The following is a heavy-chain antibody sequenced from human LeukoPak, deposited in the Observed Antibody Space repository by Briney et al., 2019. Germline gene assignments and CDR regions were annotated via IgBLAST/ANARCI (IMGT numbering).Heavy chain of an antibody. CDR1: GYTFTSYD. CDR2: INPNSGGT. D-gene: IGHD3-9*01. V-gene: IGHV1-2*02. Sequence: ASVKVSCKASGYTFTSYDINWVRQATGQGLEWMGWINPNSGGTNYAQKFQGRVTMTRDTSISTAYMELSRLRSDDTAVYYCARDFDIMNWFDPWGQGTLVTVSS. CDR3: ARDFDIMNWFDP. J-gene: IGHJ5*02.